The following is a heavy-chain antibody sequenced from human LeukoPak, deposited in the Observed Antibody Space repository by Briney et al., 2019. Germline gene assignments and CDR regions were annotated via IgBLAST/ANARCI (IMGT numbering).Heavy chain of an antibody. V-gene: IGHV3-23*01. D-gene: IGHD6-13*01. Sequence: GGSLRLSCAASGFTFSDSAMGWVRQPPGKGLEWVSAISHNDGETYYADSVKGRFTISRDNSRNTLYLQMNSLRAEDTAVYYCAKDLPGSGWSFDYWGQGTLVTVSS. CDR2: ISHNDGET. CDR3: AKDLPGSGWSFDY. J-gene: IGHJ4*02. CDR1: GFTFSDSA.